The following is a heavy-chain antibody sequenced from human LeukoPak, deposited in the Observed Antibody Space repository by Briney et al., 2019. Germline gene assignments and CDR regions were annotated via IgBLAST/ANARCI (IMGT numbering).Heavy chain of an antibody. CDR1: GYTFTGYY. V-gene: IGHV1-2*02. D-gene: IGHD6-19*01. CDR2: INPNSGGT. J-gene: IGHJ6*03. Sequence: ASVKVSCKASGYTFTGYYMHWVRQAPGQGLEWMGWINPNSGGTNYAQKLQGRVSMTTDTSTSTAYMDLRSLRSDDTAVYYCARGLRYSSGWSASGMDVWGKGTTVTISS. CDR3: ARGLRYSSGWSASGMDV.